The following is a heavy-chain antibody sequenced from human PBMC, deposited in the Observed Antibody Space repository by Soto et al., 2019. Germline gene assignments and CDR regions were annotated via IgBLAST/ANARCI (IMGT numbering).Heavy chain of an antibody. J-gene: IGHJ6*03. CDR1: GYTFTSYA. CDR2: MNTNTGNT. V-gene: IGHV1-8*02. D-gene: IGHD4-17*01. Sequence: ASVKVSCKASGYTFTSYAMNWVRQAPGQGLEWMGWMNTNTGNTGYAQKFQGRVTMTRNTSISTAYMKLSSLRSEDTDVYYCARGNRDYLSNWYYYYMDVWGKGTTVTVSS. CDR3: ARGNRDYLSNWYYYYMDV.